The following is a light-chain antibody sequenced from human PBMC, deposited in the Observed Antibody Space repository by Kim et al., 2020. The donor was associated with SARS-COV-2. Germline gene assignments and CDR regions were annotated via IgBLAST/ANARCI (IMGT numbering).Light chain of an antibody. CDR3: QSYDSSLSGSPVV. J-gene: IGLJ2*01. CDR2: GNT. Sequence: QSVLTQPPSVSGAPGQTVTISCTGSSSNIGDYDVHWYQELPGTAPKLLIYGNTKRPSGVPDRFSGSKSGTSASLAITGLQAEDEADYYCQSYDSSLSGSPVVFGGGTQLTVL. V-gene: IGLV1-40*01. CDR1: SSNIGDYD.